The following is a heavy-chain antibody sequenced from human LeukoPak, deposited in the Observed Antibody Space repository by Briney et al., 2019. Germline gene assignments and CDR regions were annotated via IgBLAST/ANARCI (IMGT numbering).Heavy chain of an antibody. CDR1: GFTFTNAW. CDR3: TPHSGYDSSGYYY. CDR2: IKSKIDGETT. V-gene: IGHV3-15*01. D-gene: IGHD3-22*01. J-gene: IGHJ4*02. Sequence: GGSLRLSCVASGFTFTNAWMSWVRQAPGKGLEWVGRIKSKIDGETTDHAAPVKGRFTISRDDSKDTVHLQMNSLKTEDTAVYYCTPHSGYDSSGYYYWGQGTLVTVSS.